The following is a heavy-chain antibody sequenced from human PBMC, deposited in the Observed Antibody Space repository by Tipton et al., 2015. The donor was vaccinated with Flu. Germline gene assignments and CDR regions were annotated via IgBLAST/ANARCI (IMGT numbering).Heavy chain of an antibody. CDR3: ARSRSRWAFDV. CDR1: EFTFSSYD. Sequence: SLRLSCAASEFTFSSYDMSWVRHAPGKGLEWVSRLGYSGDGTTYADSVKGRFTISRDNSKNTLYLQMNSLRDEDTAVYYCARSRSRWAFDVWGQGTMVTV. J-gene: IGHJ3*01. D-gene: IGHD3-16*02. CDR2: LGYSGDGT. V-gene: IGHV3-23*01.